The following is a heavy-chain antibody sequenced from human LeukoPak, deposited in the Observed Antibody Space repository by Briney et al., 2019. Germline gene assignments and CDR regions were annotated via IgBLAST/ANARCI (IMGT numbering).Heavy chain of an antibody. CDR3: ARDRYYYDSSGYAFDI. Sequence: SETLSLTCTVSGGSIGSYYWSWVRQPAGKGLEWIGRIHSSGSTNYNPSLKSRVTMSVDTSKNQFSLKLSSVTAADTAVYYCARDRYYYDSSGYAFDIWGQGTMVTVSS. CDR2: IHSSGST. V-gene: IGHV4-4*07. D-gene: IGHD3-22*01. CDR1: GGSIGSYY. J-gene: IGHJ3*02.